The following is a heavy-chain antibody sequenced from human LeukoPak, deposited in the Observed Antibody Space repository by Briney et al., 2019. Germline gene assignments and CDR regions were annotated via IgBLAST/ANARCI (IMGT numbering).Heavy chain of an antibody. CDR3: ARASECGGDCYTKYFQH. Sequence: GGSLRLFCAASGFTFSSYSMSWVRQAPGKGLEWVSSITSSSSYIYYADSVKGRFTISRDNAKDSLYLQMNGLRAEDTAVYYCARASECGGDCYTKYFQHWGESTLLTVSS. CDR1: GFTFSSYS. V-gene: IGHV3-21*01. CDR2: ITSSSSYI. D-gene: IGHD2-21*02. J-gene: IGHJ1*01.